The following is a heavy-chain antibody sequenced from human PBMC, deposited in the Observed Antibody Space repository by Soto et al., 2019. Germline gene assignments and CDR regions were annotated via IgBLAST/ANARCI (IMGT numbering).Heavy chain of an antibody. D-gene: IGHD2-21*02. J-gene: IGHJ4*02. CDR3: AKPTTRYCGGDCSWDY. Sequence: EVQLLESGGGLVQPGGSLRLSCAASGFTFSSYAMSWVRQAPGKGLEWVSAFDGSGDGTYYADSVKGRFTISRDNSKNTLYLQMNSLRAEDTAVYYCAKPTTRYCGGDCSWDYWGQGTLVTVSS. CDR1: GFTFSSYA. CDR2: FDGSGDGT. V-gene: IGHV3-23*01.